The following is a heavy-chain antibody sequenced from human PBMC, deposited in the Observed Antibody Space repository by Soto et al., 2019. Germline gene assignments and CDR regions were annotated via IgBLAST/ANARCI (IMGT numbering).Heavy chain of an antibody. J-gene: IGHJ1*01. D-gene: IGHD2-8*01. CDR2: ISGSGDKT. Sequence: EVQLLQSGGGLAQPGTSLRLSCAASGFHFKYYAMTWVRQAPGQGLEWVSTISGSGDKTDYADSVKGRFRVSRDNSKETLYLQMDSLRADDTALYYCARESKWYGGQYFQDWGQGTRVTVSS. V-gene: IGHV3-23*01. CDR3: ARESKWYGGQYFQD. CDR1: GFHFKYYA.